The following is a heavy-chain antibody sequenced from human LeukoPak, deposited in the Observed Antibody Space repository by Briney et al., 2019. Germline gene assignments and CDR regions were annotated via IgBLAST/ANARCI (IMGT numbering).Heavy chain of an antibody. D-gene: IGHD6-19*01. J-gene: IGHJ4*02. V-gene: IGHV1-18*01. CDR1: GYTFTTHG. CDR3: ARDWMVLKWLELDY. Sequence: ASVKVSCKASGYTFTTHGISWVRQAPGQGLEWMGWISAYNGNTNYAQKLQGRVTMTTDTSTSTAYMELRSLRSDDTAVYYCARDWMVLKWLELDYWGQGTLVTVSS. CDR2: ISAYNGNT.